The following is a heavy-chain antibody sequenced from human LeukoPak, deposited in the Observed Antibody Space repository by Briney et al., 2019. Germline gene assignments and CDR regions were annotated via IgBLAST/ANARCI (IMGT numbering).Heavy chain of an antibody. Sequence: SETLSLTCTVSGGSISSSSYYWGWIRQPPGKGLEWIGRIYTSGSTNYNPSLKSRVTISVDTSKNQFSLKLSSVTAADTAVYYCARDQSVLLWFGELYGFDPWGQGTLVTVSS. CDR1: GGSISSSSYY. J-gene: IGHJ5*02. D-gene: IGHD3-10*01. CDR3: ARDQSVLLWFGELYGFDP. V-gene: IGHV4-39*07. CDR2: IYTSGST.